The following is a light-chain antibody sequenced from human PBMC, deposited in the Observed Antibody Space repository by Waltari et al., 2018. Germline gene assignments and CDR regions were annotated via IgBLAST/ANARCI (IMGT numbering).Light chain of an antibody. Sequence: DIQMTQSPSSLSASVGDRVTITCQASQDISHNLTWYQQKPGKAPKLLIYDASNLETGVPSRFSGSGSGTDFTFTISSLQPEDIATYYCQQYDNLPLTFGGGTKVEIK. CDR1: QDISHN. V-gene: IGKV1-33*01. CDR3: QQYDNLPLT. J-gene: IGKJ4*01. CDR2: DAS.